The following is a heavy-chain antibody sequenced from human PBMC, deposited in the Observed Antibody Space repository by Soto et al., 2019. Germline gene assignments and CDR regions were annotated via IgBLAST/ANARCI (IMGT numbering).Heavy chain of an antibody. V-gene: IGHV4-31*03. J-gene: IGHJ6*02. CDR2: IYYSGST. CDR1: GGSISSGGYY. D-gene: IGHD1-26*01. Sequence: QVQLQESGPGLVKPSQTLSLTCTVSGGSISSGGYYWSWISQHPGKGLEWIGYIYYSGSTYYNPSLKSRVTISVDTSKNQFSLKLSSVTAADTAVYYCARDSVVGATDYYGMDVWGQGTTVTVSS. CDR3: ARDSVVGATDYYGMDV.